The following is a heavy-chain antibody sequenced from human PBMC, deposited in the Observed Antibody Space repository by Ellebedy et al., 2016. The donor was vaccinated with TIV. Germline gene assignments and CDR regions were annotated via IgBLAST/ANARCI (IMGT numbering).Heavy chain of an antibody. D-gene: IGHD4-23*01. CDR1: GYTFTNFG. J-gene: IGHJ2*01. V-gene: IGHV1-18*01. CDR2: VSPYNGNI. Sequence: ASVKVSXXASGYTFTNFGISWVRQAPGQGLEWMGWVSPYNGNINYAQKFQARVTMTTDTSTSTAYMELRSLRSDDTALYFCARDSDYGGVTNHWYFNLWGRGTLVTVSS. CDR3: ARDSDYGGVTNHWYFNL.